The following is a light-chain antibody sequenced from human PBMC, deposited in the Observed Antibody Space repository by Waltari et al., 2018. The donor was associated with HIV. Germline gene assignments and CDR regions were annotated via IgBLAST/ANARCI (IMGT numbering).Light chain of an antibody. V-gene: IGLV1-44*01. Sequence: QSVLAQPPSASGTPGQRVTISCSGSTSNIGGNTVSWYQQLPGTAPKLLIYSNNGQPSGVPDRLSGSTSGTSASLVISGLQSEDEADYYCAAWDDSLKGGAFGTGTKVTVL. CDR1: TSNIGGNT. CDR2: SNN. CDR3: AAWDDSLKGGA. J-gene: IGLJ1*01.